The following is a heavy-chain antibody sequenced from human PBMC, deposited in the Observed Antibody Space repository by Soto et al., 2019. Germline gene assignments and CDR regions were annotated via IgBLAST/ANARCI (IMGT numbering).Heavy chain of an antibody. Sequence: SGPTLVNPTQTLTLTCTLSGFSLSTTPVGVGWIRQPPGKALDWLALIYWDDDRRYKPSLKNRLTITKDTSGGQVVLTMTNMDPVDTATYYCARIPITMVRGTITPYGMDVWGQGTPVTVSS. D-gene: IGHD3-10*01. CDR1: GFSLSTTPVG. CDR3: ARIPITMVRGTITPYGMDV. J-gene: IGHJ6*02. V-gene: IGHV2-5*02. CDR2: IYWDDDR.